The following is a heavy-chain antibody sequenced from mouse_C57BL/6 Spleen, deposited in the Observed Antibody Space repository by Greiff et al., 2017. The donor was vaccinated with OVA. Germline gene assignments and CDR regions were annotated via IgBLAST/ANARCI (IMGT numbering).Heavy chain of an antibody. D-gene: IGHD2-2*01. Sequence: EADGGLVQPKGSLKLSCAASGFTFNTYAMHWVRQAPGKGLEWVARIRSKSSNYATYYADSVKERFTISRDDSQSMLYLQMNNLITEDTAMYYCVRDQGYPYAMDYWGQGTSVTVSS. CDR2: IRSKSSNYAT. V-gene: IGHV10-3*01. J-gene: IGHJ4*01. CDR3: VRDQGYPYAMDY. CDR1: GFTFNTYA.